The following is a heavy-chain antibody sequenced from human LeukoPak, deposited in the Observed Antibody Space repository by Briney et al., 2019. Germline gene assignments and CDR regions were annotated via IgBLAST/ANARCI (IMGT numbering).Heavy chain of an antibody. V-gene: IGHV1-2*02. J-gene: IGHJ4*02. Sequence: ASVKVSCKASGYTFTGYYMHWVRQAPGQGLEWMGWINPNSGGTNYAQKFQGRVTMTRDTSISTAYMELSRLRSDDTAVYYCARGVSYYYDSSGYEYYWGQGTLVTVSS. CDR2: INPNSGGT. CDR1: GYTFTGYY. D-gene: IGHD3-22*01. CDR3: ARGVSYYYDSSGYEYY.